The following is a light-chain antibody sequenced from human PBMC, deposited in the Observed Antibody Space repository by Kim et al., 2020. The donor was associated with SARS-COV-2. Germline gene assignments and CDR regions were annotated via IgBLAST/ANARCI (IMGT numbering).Light chain of an antibody. CDR1: SSDVCAYNY. CDR2: DDS. Sequence: GQSVTISCTGTSSDVCAYNYVSWNQQHPGKAPKLLIFDDSRRAAGVPDRISGSKSGNTASLTISGLQAEDEADYYCSSYAGSYSWVFGGGTQLTVL. CDR3: SSYAGSYSWV. J-gene: IGLJ3*02. V-gene: IGLV2-11*01.